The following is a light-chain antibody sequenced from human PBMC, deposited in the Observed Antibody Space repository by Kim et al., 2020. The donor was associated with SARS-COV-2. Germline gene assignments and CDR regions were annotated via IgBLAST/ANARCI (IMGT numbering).Light chain of an antibody. CDR3: QQYGSSLT. Sequence: LSLEERATLNSRAGRRFSGNYLDWYQQRPGQAPRLRVWCPATRVTGIPDRFSGSGSGIDFTLASARLEHEDFAVYYCQQYGSSLTFGGGSKVDIK. J-gene: IGKJ4*01. V-gene: IGKV3-20*01. CDR1: RRFSGNY. CDR2: CPA.